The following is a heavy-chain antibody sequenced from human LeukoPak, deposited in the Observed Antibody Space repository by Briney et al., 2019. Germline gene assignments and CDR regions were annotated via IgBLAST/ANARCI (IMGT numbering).Heavy chain of an antibody. CDR3: ARVRSLYYYYMDV. CDR2: IYYSGST. J-gene: IGHJ6*03. Sequence: SETLSLTCTVSGGSISSYYWSWIRQPPGKGLEWIGYIYYSGSTNYNPSLKSRVTISVDTSKNQFSLKLSSVTAADTAVYYCARVRSLYYYYMDVWGKGTTVTISS. V-gene: IGHV4-59*01. CDR1: GGSISSYY.